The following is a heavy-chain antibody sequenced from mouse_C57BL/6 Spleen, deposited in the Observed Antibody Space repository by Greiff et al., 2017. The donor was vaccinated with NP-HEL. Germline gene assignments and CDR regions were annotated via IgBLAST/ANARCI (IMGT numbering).Heavy chain of an antibody. V-gene: IGHV1-26*01. CDR2: INPNNGGT. Sequence: VQLQQSGPELVKPGASVKISCKASGYTFTDYYMNWVKQSHGKSLEWIGDINPNNGGTSYNQKFKGKATLTVDKSSSTAYMELRSLTSEDSAVYYCARERRYFDVWGTGTTVTVSS. J-gene: IGHJ1*03. CDR3: ARERRYFDV. CDR1: GYTFTDYY.